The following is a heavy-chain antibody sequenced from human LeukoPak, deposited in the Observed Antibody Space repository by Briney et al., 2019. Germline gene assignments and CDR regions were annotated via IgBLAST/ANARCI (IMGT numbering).Heavy chain of an antibody. CDR1: GGTFSSYA. J-gene: IGHJ4*02. Sequence: ASVKVSCKASGGTFSSYAISWVRQAPGQGPEWMGGIIPIFGTANYAQKFQGRVTITADESTSTAYMELSSLRSEDTAVYYCARELSGDSDYWGQGTLVTVSS. V-gene: IGHV1-69*13. D-gene: IGHD3-10*01. CDR2: IIPIFGTA. CDR3: ARELSGDSDY.